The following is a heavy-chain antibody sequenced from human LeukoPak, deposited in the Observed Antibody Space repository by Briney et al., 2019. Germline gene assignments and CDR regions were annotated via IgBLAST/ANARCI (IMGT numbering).Heavy chain of an antibody. V-gene: IGHV3-30*18. CDR1: GFTFSSYG. J-gene: IGHJ4*02. CDR2: ISYYGSNK. CDR3: AKSIDSSGYYSFFDY. Sequence: GGSLRLSCAASGFTFSSYGMHWVRQAPGKGLEWVAVISYYGSNKDYADSVKGGFTISRDNSKNTLYLQMNSLRAEDTAVYYCAKSIDSSGYYSFFDYWGQGALVTVSS. D-gene: IGHD3-22*01.